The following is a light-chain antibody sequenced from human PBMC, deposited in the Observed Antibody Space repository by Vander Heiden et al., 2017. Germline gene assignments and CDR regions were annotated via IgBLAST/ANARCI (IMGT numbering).Light chain of an antibody. V-gene: IGLV3-19*01. CDR3: NSRDSSGNHQRV. J-gene: IGLJ3*02. CDR2: GKN. CDR1: SLRSYY. Sequence: SSELTQDPAVSVALGQTVRITCQGDSLRSYYASWYQQKPGQAPVLVIYGKNNRPSGIPDRFSGSSSGNTASLTITGAQAEDEADYYCNSRDSSGNHQRVCGGGTKLTGL.